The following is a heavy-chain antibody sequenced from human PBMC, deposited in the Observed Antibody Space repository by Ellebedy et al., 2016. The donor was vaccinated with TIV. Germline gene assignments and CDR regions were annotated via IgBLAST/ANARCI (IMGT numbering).Heavy chain of an antibody. CDR1: GGSISSGGYY. CDR3: ARDYGNWFDP. CDR2: IYYSGST. Sequence: SETLSLTXTVSGGSISSGGYYWSWIRQHPGKGLEWIGYIYYSGSTYYNPSLKSRVTISVDTSKNQFSLKLSSVTAADTAVYYCARDYGNWFDPWGQGTLVTVSS. D-gene: IGHD3-10*01. V-gene: IGHV4-31*03. J-gene: IGHJ5*02.